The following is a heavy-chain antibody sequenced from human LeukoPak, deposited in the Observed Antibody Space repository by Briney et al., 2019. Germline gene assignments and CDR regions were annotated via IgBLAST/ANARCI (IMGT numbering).Heavy chain of an antibody. J-gene: IGHJ4*02. D-gene: IGHD3-22*01. CDR1: GYSFTTYW. V-gene: IGHV5-51*01. CDR2: IYPGDSDT. Sequence: GESLKISCKGSGYSFTTYWIAWVRQMPGIGLEWMGIIYPGDSDTRYSPSFQGQVTISVDKSISTAYLQWSSLKASDTAMYYCARSNSYYYDSSGYPGYWGQGTLVTVSP. CDR3: ARSNSYYYDSSGYPGY.